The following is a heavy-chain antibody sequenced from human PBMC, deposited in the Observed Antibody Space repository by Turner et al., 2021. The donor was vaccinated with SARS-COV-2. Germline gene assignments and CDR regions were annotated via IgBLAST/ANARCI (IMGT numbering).Heavy chain of an antibody. V-gene: IGHV3-66*04. J-gene: IGHJ4*02. D-gene: IGHD5-18*01. Sequence: EVQLVESGGGWVQPGWSLRLPCAASEFTVSSNYRSWVRQAPGKGLEWVSVIYSGGSPYYADSVKGRFTISRDNSKNTLYLQMNSLRAEDTAVYYCARQLWLRGGFDYWGQGTLVTVSS. CDR2: IYSGGSP. CDR3: ARQLWLRGGFDY. CDR1: EFTVSSNY.